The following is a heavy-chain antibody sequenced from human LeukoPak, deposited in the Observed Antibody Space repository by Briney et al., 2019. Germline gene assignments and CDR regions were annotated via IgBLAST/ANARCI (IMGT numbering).Heavy chain of an antibody. CDR2: VYYSGST. Sequence: SETLSLTCTVSGGSISSYYWSWIRQPPGKGLEWLGYVYYSGSTNYNPSLKSRVTISVDTSKNQFSLKLSSVTAADTAVYYCARHDNIVVVVAALAFDCWGQGTLVTVSS. CDR3: ARHDNIVVVVAALAFDC. D-gene: IGHD2-15*01. V-gene: IGHV4-59*08. J-gene: IGHJ4*02. CDR1: GGSISSYY.